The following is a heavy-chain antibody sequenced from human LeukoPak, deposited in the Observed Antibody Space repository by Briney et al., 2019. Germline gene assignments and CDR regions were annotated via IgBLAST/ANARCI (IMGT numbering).Heavy chain of an antibody. CDR2: IYTSGST. Sequence: SETLSLTCAVYGGSFSGYYWSWIRQPAGKGLEWIGRIYTSGSTNYNPSLKSRVTMSVDTSKNQFSLKLSSVTAADTAVYYCATSAADTSFDYWGQGTLVTVSS. V-gene: IGHV4-59*10. J-gene: IGHJ4*02. CDR1: GGSFSGYY. D-gene: IGHD6-13*01. CDR3: ATSAADTSFDY.